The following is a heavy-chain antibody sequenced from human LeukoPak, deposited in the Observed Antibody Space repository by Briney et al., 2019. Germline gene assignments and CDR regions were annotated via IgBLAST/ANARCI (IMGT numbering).Heavy chain of an antibody. CDR1: GDSVSSKDAD. CDR3: ASEYAAVIAVAAILGY. CDR2: TYYRSKWYN. Sequence: SQTLSLTCAISGDSVSSKDADWNWIRQSPSRGLEWLGRTYYRSKWYNDYAVYVKSRITVKPDTSKNQLSLLLASVTPEDTAVYYCASEYAAVIAVAAILGYWGQGTLVTVSS. V-gene: IGHV6-1*01. D-gene: IGHD6-19*01. J-gene: IGHJ4*02.